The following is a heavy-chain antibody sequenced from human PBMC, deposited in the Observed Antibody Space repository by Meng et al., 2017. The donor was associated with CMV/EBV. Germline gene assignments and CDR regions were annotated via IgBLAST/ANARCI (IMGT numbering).Heavy chain of an antibody. CDR3: ARGLARRGNFDY. CDR1: GYSISSGYY. V-gene: IGHV4-38-2*02. J-gene: IGHJ4*02. D-gene: IGHD3-16*01. Sequence: GSLRLSCTVSGYSISSGYYWGWIRQPPGKGLEWIGSIYHSGSTYYNPSLKSRVTISVDTSKNQFSLKLSSVTAADTAVYYCARGLARRGNFDYWGQGTLVTVSS. CDR2: IYHSGST.